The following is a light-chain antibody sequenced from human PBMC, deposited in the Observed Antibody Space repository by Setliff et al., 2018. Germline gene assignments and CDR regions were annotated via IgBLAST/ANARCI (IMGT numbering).Light chain of an antibody. Sequence: QSALAQPPSASGSPGQSVAISCTGTSRDVGGFNFVFWYQQHPGKAPKLIIYEVSKRPSGVPDRFSGSKSGNTASLTVSGLQAEDEADYYCSSYAGNYIYVFGSGTKVTVL. V-gene: IGLV2-8*01. CDR3: SSYAGNYIYV. CDR2: EVS. J-gene: IGLJ1*01. CDR1: SRDVGGFNF.